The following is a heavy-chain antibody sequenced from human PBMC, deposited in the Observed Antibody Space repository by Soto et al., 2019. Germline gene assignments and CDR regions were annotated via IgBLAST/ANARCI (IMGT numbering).Heavy chain of an antibody. Sequence: GASVKVSCKASGYTFISYAMHWVRQAPGQRLEWMGWINAGNGNTKYSQKFQGRVTITRDTSASTAYMELSSLRSEDTAVYYCARAWVVVTATDYWGQGTLVTVSS. CDR2: INAGNGNT. CDR3: ARAWVVVTATDY. V-gene: IGHV1-3*01. CDR1: GYTFISYA. J-gene: IGHJ4*02. D-gene: IGHD2-21*02.